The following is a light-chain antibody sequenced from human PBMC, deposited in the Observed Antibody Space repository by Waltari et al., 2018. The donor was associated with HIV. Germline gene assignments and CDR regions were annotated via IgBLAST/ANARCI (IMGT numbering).Light chain of an antibody. J-gene: IGKJ1*01. Sequence: EIVLTQSPATLSLSPGERAPFPCRASKGVSSYLAWYQQKPGQAPRLLIYDASNRATGIPARFSGSGSGTDFTLTISILEPEDFAVYYCQQRSNWPPWTFGQGTKVEIK. V-gene: IGKV3-11*01. CDR2: DAS. CDR3: QQRSNWPPWT. CDR1: KGVSSY.